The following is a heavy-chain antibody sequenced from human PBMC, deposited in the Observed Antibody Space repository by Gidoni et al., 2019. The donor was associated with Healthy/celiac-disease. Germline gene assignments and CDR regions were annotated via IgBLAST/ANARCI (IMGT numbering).Heavy chain of an antibody. V-gene: IGHV5-51*03. Sequence: EVQLVQSGAEVKKPGESLTISCKGSGSSFTSYWIGWVRQMPGKGLEWMGIIYPGDSDTRYSPSFQGQVTISADKSISTAYLQWSSLKASDTAMYYCARSNYYDSSGYYPPRGRAFDIWGQGTMVTVSS. CDR2: IYPGDSDT. CDR3: ARSNYYDSSGYYPPRGRAFDI. D-gene: IGHD3-22*01. J-gene: IGHJ3*02. CDR1: GSSFTSYW.